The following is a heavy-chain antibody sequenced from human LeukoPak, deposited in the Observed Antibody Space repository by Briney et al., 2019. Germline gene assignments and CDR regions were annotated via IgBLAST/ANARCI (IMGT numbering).Heavy chain of an antibody. J-gene: IGHJ6*03. V-gene: IGHV5-51*01. CDR2: IYPGDSDT. D-gene: IGHD6-19*01. CDR1: GYRFTSYW. CDR3: ARQKGIAVAGTNYMDV. Sequence: GESLKISCKSSGYRFTSYWIGWVRQMPGKGLEWMGVIYPGDSDTRYSPSFQGQVTISADKSISTAYLQWSSLKASDTAMYYCARQKGIAVAGTNYMDVWGKGTTVTVSS.